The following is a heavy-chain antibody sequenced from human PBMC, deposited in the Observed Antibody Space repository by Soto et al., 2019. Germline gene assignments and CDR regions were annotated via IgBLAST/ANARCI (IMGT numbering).Heavy chain of an antibody. D-gene: IGHD6-13*01. CDR1: GFSLSNATMG. Sequence: KESGPVLVKPTETLTLTCTVSGFSLSNATMGVTWIRQPPGKALEWLAHIFSNDEKSYGPSLKSRLTISKDTSKSQVVLIMTNMDPVDTATYYCARILGFSWANWFDPWGQGTLVTVSS. J-gene: IGHJ5*02. CDR3: ARILGFSWANWFDP. V-gene: IGHV2-26*01. CDR2: IFSNDEK.